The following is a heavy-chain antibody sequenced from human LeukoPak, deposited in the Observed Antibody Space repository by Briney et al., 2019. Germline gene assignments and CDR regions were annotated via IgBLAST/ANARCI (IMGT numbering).Heavy chain of an antibody. Sequence: ASVKVSSKASEYTFTSYDINWVRQATGQGLEWMGWMNPDSGNTGYAQKFQGRVTMTRNTSINTAYMELSSLRSEDTAVYYCARGTPSGWYGAVYWGQGTLVTVSS. CDR1: EYTFTSYD. V-gene: IGHV1-8*01. J-gene: IGHJ4*02. D-gene: IGHD6-19*01. CDR3: ARGTPSGWYGAVY. CDR2: MNPDSGNT.